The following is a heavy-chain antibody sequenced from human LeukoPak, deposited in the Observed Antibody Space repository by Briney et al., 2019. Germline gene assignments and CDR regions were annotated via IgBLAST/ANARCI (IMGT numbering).Heavy chain of an antibody. CDR3: ARGLAYCGGDCYSGPFDY. J-gene: IGHJ4*02. Sequence: GASVKVSCKASGGTFSSYAISWVRQAPGQGLEWMGRIIPILGIANYAQKFQGRVTITADKSTSTAYMELSSLRSEDTAVYYCARGLAYCGGDCYSGPFDYWGQGTLVTVSS. CDR2: IIPILGIA. V-gene: IGHV1-69*04. D-gene: IGHD2-21*02. CDR1: GGTFSSYA.